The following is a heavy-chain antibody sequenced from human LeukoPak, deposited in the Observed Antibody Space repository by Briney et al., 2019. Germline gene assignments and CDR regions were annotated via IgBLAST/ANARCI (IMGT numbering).Heavy chain of an antibody. Sequence: PSETLSLTCTVSGGSISSYYWSWIRQPPGKGLEWIGYIYYSGSTNYNPSLKSRVSISVDTSKNQFSLRLNSVTAADTAVYYCARTLYDSSFYFYMDVWGKGTTVTISS. D-gene: IGHD3-16*01. CDR2: IYYSGST. V-gene: IGHV4-59*01. CDR1: GGSISSYY. J-gene: IGHJ6*03. CDR3: ARTLYDSSFYFYMDV.